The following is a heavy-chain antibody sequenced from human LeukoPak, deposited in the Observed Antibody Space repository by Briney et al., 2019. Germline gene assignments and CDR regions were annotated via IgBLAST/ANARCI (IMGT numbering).Heavy chain of an antibody. CDR3: ARGLIVATAAVAAADHFDY. Sequence: SETLSLTCAVYGGSFSGYYWSWIRQPPGKGLEWIGEINHSGSTNYNPSLKSRVTISVDTSKNQFSLKLSSVTAADTAVYYCARGLIVATAAVAAADHFDYWGQGTLVTVSS. J-gene: IGHJ4*02. V-gene: IGHV4-34*01. CDR1: GGSFSGYY. CDR2: INHSGST. D-gene: IGHD6-13*01.